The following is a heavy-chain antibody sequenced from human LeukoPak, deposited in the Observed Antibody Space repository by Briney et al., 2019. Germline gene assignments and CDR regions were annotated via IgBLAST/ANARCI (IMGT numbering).Heavy chain of an antibody. CDR3: AKNGDLYYFDY. CDR2: ISSGGVST. J-gene: IGHJ4*02. D-gene: IGHD4-17*01. V-gene: IGHV3-23*01. Sequence: PGGSLRLSCAASGFTFSSYAMSWVRQAPGKGLEWVSAISSGGVSTYFADSVKSRFTISRDNSKNTLSLQMNGLRAEDTAVYYCAKNGDLYYFDYWGQGTLVTVSS. CDR1: GFTFSSYA.